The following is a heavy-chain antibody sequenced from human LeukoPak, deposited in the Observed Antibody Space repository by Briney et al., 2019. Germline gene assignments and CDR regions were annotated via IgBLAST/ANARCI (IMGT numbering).Heavy chain of an antibody. CDR2: IIPIFGTA. CDR1: GGTFSSYA. V-gene: IGHV1-69*13. CDR3: ARGALYTPYYYGMDV. J-gene: IGHJ6*02. D-gene: IGHD2-2*02. Sequence: SVTVSCTASGGTFSSYAISWVRQAPGQGLEWMGGIIPIFGTANYAQKFQGRVTITADESTSTAYMELSSLRSEDTAVYYCARGALYTPYYYGMDVWGQGTTVTVSS.